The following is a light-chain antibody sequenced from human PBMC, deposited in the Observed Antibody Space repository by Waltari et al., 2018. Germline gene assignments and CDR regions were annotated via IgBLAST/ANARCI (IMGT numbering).Light chain of an antibody. CDR1: QSVLFSSKNKNY. J-gene: IGKJ3*01. CDR2: WAS. Sequence: DIVMTQSPDSLAVSLGERATINCKSSQSVLFSSKNKNYLAWYQQKPGQPPQLLIYWASTRESGVPDRFAGSGSGTDFTLTISTLQAEDVAVYYCQQYYSVPFTFGPGTKVDIK. V-gene: IGKV4-1*01. CDR3: QQYYSVPFT.